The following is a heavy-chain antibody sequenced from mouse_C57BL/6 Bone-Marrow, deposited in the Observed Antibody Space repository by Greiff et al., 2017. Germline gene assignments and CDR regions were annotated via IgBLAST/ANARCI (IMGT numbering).Heavy chain of an antibody. CDR2: ISSGGDYI. D-gene: IGHD2-4*01. Sequence: EVKVVESGEGLVKPGGSLKLSCAASGFTFSSYAMSWVRQTPEKRLEWVAYISSGGDYIYYADTVKGRFTISRDNARNTLYLQMRSLQSEDTAMYYCTRGRGITAFYYYAMDYWGQGTSVTVSS. J-gene: IGHJ4*01. CDR3: TRGRGITAFYYYAMDY. CDR1: GFTFSSYA. V-gene: IGHV5-9-1*02.